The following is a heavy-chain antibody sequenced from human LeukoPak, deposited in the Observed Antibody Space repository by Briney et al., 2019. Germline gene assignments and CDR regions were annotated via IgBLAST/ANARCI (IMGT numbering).Heavy chain of an antibody. CDR2: VGGTDGRT. CDR3: AKDGSYYFDY. V-gene: IGHV3-23*01. Sequence: GGSLRLSCAASGFTFSTYNMNWVRQAPGKGLEWVSAVGGTDGRTYYAAFVKGRFTIYRDNSKNTLYLQMNSLRAEDTAVYYCAKDGSYYFDYWGQGTLVSVSS. CDR1: GFTFSTYN. J-gene: IGHJ4*02.